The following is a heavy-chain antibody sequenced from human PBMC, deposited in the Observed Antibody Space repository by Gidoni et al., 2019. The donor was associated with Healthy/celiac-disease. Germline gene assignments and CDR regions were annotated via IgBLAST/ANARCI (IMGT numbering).Heavy chain of an antibody. V-gene: IGHV4-59*01. CDR2: IYYSGST. CDR3: ARGGVSSGWYSSYYYYYMDV. CDR1: GGPTSSYY. D-gene: IGHD6-19*01. J-gene: IGHJ6*03. Sequence: QVQLQESGPGLVKPSETLSLTCTVSGGPTSSYYWSWIRQPPGKGLEWIGYIYYSGSTNYNPPLKSRVTISVDTSKNQFSLKLSSVTAADTAVYYCARGGVSSGWYSSYYYYYMDVWGKGTTVTVSS.